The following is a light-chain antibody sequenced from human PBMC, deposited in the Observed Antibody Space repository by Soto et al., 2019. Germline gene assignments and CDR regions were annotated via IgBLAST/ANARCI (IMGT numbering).Light chain of an antibody. CDR1: QSISSW. Sequence: DIQMTQSPSTLSASVGDRVTITCRASQSISSWLAWYQQKPGKAPKLLIYKASSLESGVPSRFSGSGSGTEFTLTISSLQPDDFATYYCQHYTGYPLTFGGGTKVEIK. CDR2: KAS. J-gene: IGKJ4*01. V-gene: IGKV1-5*03. CDR3: QHYTGYPLT.